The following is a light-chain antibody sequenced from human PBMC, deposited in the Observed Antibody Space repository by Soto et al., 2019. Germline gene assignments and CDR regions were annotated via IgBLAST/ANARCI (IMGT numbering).Light chain of an antibody. J-gene: IGLJ7*01. CDR3: AVWDASLTGWV. CDR2: RDG. V-gene: IGLV1-47*01. CDR1: SSNIGSHY. Sequence: QSALTQPPSASGTPGQSLTISYAGSSSNIGSHYVYWYQHLPGTAPKLLIFRDGQRPSGVPDRFFGSKSGTSASLAISGLRSEDEAHYYCAVWDASLTGWVFGGGTQLTVL.